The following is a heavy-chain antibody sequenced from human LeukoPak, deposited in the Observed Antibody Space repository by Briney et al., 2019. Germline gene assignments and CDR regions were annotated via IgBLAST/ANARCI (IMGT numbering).Heavy chain of an antibody. Sequence: GGSLRLSCAASGFTFSSYSMDWVRQAPGKGLEWVSSISSSSSYIYYADSVKGRFTISRDNAKNSLYLQMNSLRAEDTAVYYCASPPLYYYDSSGYYFFDYWGQGTLVTVSS. CDR3: ASPPLYYYDSSGYYFFDY. D-gene: IGHD3-22*01. CDR2: ISSSSSYI. V-gene: IGHV3-21*04. J-gene: IGHJ4*02. CDR1: GFTFSSYS.